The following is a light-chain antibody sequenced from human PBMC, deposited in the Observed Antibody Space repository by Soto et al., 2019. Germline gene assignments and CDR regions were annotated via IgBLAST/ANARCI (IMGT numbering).Light chain of an antibody. J-gene: IGLJ2*01. CDR2: DVS. CDR1: SSDVGAYTY. V-gene: IGLV2-14*03. Sequence: QSALTQPASVSGSPGQSITLSCTGTSSDVGAYTYVSWYQQHPGKAPKLMIFDVSDRPSGVSNRFSGSKSGNTASLTISGLQPEDEAVYYCSSNTTTSTLGGVFGGGTKLTVL. CDR3: SSNTTTSTLGGV.